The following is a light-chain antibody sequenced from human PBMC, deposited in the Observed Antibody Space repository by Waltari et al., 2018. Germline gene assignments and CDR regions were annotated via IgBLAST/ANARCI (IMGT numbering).Light chain of an antibody. CDR2: EDN. J-gene: IGLJ1*01. Sequence: NFILTQPHSVSESPGQTVPISCTRSSGNIASHYVQWYQQRPGSAPTIMIFEDNQRPSGVPDRVSGSVAGSSNTASLTIFGLKNEDEADYDCQSYESDNVFGTGTKVTVL. V-gene: IGLV6-57*04. CDR1: SGNIASHY. CDR3: QSYESDNV.